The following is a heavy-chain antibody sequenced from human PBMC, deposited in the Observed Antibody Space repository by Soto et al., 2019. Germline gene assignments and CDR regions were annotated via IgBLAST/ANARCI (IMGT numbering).Heavy chain of an antibody. CDR1: GFTFSNYA. CDR2: ISTGGDIT. CDR3: YFDY. D-gene: IGHD6-6*01. J-gene: IGHJ4*02. V-gene: IGHV3-23*01. Sequence: PGGSLRLSCAASGFTFSNYAMSWVRQAPGKGLQWVSGISTGGDITYYADSVKGRFSISRDNSKNTLYLQMNSLRAEDTATISYYFDYWGQGTLVTVSS.